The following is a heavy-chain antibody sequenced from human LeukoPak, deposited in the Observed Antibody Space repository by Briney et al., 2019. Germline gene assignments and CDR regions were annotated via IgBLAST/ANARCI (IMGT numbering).Heavy chain of an antibody. J-gene: IGHJ6*02. CDR2: ISYDGSNK. V-gene: IGHV3-30*18. CDR1: GFTFSSYG. D-gene: IGHD3-3*01. CDR3: AKDREHNFWSGYDYYGMDV. Sequence: GGSLRLSCAASGFTFSSYGMHWVRQAPGKGLEWVAVISYDGSNKYYAASVKGRLTISRDNSKNTLYLQMNSLRAEDTAVYYCAKDREHNFWSGYDYYGMDVWGQGTTVTVSS.